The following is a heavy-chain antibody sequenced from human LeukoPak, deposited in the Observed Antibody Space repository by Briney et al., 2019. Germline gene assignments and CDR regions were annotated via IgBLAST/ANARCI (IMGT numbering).Heavy chain of an antibody. CDR2: IYYSGST. CDR1: GGSISSYY. V-gene: IGHV4-59*01. CDR3: ARVPYCTNGVCFCDY. J-gene: IGHJ4*02. D-gene: IGHD2-8*01. Sequence: SETMSLTCTVSGGSISSYYWSWIRQPPGKGLEWIGYIYYSGSTNYNPSLKSRVTISVDTSKNQFSLKLSSVTAADTAVYYCARVPYCTNGVCFCDYWGPGTLVTVSS.